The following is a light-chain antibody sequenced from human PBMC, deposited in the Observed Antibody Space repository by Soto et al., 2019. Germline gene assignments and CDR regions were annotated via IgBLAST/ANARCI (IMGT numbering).Light chain of an antibody. CDR1: NNDVGAYNY. CDR3: ASYTISSTRV. V-gene: IGLV2-14*01. J-gene: IGLJ3*02. CDR2: EVN. Sequence: QSALTQPASVSGSPGQSITISCTGSNNDVGAYNYVSWYQQHPGKAPKLIIYEVNNQTSGVSHRFSGSKSGNTASLTISGLQADDEADYYCASYTISSTRVFGGGTKVTVL.